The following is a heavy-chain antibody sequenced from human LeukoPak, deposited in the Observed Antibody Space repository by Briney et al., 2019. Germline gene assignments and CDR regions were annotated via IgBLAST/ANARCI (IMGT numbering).Heavy chain of an antibody. D-gene: IGHD3-10*01. CDR2: INHSGST. J-gene: IGHJ5*02. CDR3: ARGRGITMVRGVIRFDP. Sequence: PSETLSLTCAVYGGSFSGYYWSWIRQPPGKGLEWIGEINHSGSTNYNPSLKSRVTISVDTSKNQFSLKLSSVTAADTAVYYCARGRGITMVRGVIRFDPWGQGTLVTVSS. CDR1: GGSFSGYY. V-gene: IGHV4-34*01.